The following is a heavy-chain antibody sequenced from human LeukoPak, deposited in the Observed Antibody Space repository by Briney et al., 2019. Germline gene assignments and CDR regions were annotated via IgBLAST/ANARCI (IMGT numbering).Heavy chain of an antibody. CDR2: IYYSGST. V-gene: IGHV4-59*01. CDR3: ARDIYSSSWYGSNRGFDY. J-gene: IGHJ4*02. D-gene: IGHD6-13*01. Sequence: PSQTLSLTCTVSGGSISSYYWSWIRQPPGKGLEWIGFIYYSGSTNYNPSLKSRVTISVDMSKNQFSLKLSSVTAADTAVYYCARDIYSSSWYGSNRGFDYWGQGTLVTVSS. CDR1: GGSISSYY.